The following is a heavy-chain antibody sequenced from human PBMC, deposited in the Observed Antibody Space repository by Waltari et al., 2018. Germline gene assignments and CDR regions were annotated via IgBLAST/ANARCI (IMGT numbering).Heavy chain of an antibody. CDR2: IYSGGST. Sequence: EVQLVETGGGLIQPGGSLRLSCAASGFTVSSNYMSWVRKAPGKGLEWVSVIYSGGSTYYADSVKGRFTISRDNSKNTLYLQMNSLRAEDTAVYYCARGGEIAVAGTLSAFDIWGQGTMVTVSS. J-gene: IGHJ3*02. CDR3: ARGGEIAVAGTLSAFDI. V-gene: IGHV3-53*02. D-gene: IGHD6-19*01. CDR1: GFTVSSNY.